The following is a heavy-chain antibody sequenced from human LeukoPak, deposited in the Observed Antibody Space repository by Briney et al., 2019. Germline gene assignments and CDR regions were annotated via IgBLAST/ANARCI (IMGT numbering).Heavy chain of an antibody. J-gene: IGHJ3*02. CDR3: ASPGGESGGDAFDI. CDR2: IYSGGST. CDR1: GFTVSSNY. Sequence: GGSLRLSCAASGFTVSSNYMSWVRQAPGKGLEWVSVIYSGGSTYYADSVKGRFTISRHNSKNTLYLQMNSLRAEDTAVYYCASPGGESGGDAFDIWGQGTMVTVSS. V-gene: IGHV3-53*04. D-gene: IGHD2-21*01.